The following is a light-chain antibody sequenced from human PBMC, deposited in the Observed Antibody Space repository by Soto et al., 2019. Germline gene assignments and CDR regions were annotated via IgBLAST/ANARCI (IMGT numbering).Light chain of an antibody. V-gene: IGKV3-15*01. CDR2: DAS. CDR1: QNIRSS. J-gene: IGKJ2*01. Sequence: EVVMTQYPESLAASGRGVVAGCCSTSQNIRSSLAWYQQRPGQAPRLLIYDASTRATGIPPRFSGGVSGTEFTDTISSLQSEYFAIYHCQQYDIWPPYTMSQGTKVDIK. CDR3: QQYDIWPPYT.